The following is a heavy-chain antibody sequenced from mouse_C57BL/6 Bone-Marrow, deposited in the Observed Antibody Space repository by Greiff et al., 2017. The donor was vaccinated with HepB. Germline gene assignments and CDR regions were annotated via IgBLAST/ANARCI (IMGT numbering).Heavy chain of an antibody. CDR3: ARKHYDYDGGFAY. Sequence: VQLQQPGPVLVKPGASVKMSCKASGYTFTDYYMNWVKQSHGKSLEWIGDINPYNGGTSYNQKFKGKATLTVDKSSSTAYMELNSLTSEDAAVYYCARKHYDYDGGFAYWGQGTLVTVSA. D-gene: IGHD2-4*01. CDR1: GYTFTDYY. CDR2: INPYNGGT. J-gene: IGHJ3*01. V-gene: IGHV1-19*01.